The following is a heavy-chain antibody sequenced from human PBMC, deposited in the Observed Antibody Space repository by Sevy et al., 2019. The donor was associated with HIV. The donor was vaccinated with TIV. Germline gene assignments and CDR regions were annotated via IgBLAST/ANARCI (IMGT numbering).Heavy chain of an antibody. V-gene: IGHV4-4*07. Sequence: SETLSLTCTVSGGSISSYSWSWVRQPAGKGLEWIGRFHTTGNTKYNPSLKSRATMSVDASNNQVSLKLTSVTAADTAVYYCARVSLHVDPDFYYYGMDVWGQGTTVTVSS. D-gene: IGHD3-10*02. CDR3: ARVSLHVDPDFYYYGMDV. CDR2: FHTTGNT. CDR1: GGSISSYS. J-gene: IGHJ6*02.